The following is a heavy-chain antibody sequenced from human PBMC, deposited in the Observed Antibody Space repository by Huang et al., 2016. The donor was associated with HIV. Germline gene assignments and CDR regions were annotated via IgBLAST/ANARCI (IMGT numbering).Heavy chain of an antibody. CDR1: GFTFSGYG. Sequence: QVHLVESGGGVVQPGGALSLSCAASGFTFSGYGMHWVRQGPGKGLEVLSFRRYDGSNKYYADCVEGRFTFARDNSKNTVYLQMNSLRAGYTARYYCAKEFEVGTVLPDGYFDFWGRGTLVTVSS. D-gene: IGHD2-2*01. CDR3: AKEFEVGTVLPDGYFDF. V-gene: IGHV3-30*02. J-gene: IGHJ2*01. CDR2: RRYDGSNK.